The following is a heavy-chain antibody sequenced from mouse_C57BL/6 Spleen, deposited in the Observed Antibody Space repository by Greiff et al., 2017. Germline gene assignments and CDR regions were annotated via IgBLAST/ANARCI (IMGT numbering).Heavy chain of an antibody. V-gene: IGHV1-82*01. CDR2: IYPGDGDT. CDR1: GYAFSSSW. J-gene: IGHJ3*01. Sequence: QVHVKQSGPELVKPGASVKISCKASGYAFSSSWMNWVKQRPGTGLEWIGRIYPGDGDTNYNGKFKGKATLTADKSSSTAYMQLSSLTSEDSAVYFGATCGSSSTGTVAWYAYWGQGTLVTVSA. D-gene: IGHD1-1*01. CDR3: ATCGSSSTGTVAWYAY.